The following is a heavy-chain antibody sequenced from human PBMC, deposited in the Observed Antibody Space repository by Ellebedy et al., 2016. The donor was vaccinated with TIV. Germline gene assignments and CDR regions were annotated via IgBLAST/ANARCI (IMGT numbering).Heavy chain of an antibody. D-gene: IGHD3-22*01. J-gene: IGHJ6*02. V-gene: IGHV3-11*05. Sequence: GESLKISCAASGFSFSDSTMVWVRQAPGKGLEWISHISGTGSHTSYADSVKGRFTISRDNAKNSVYLQMNSLRVEETAVYYCARDGAYGDYSPGYYGMDVWGQGTTVTVSS. CDR3: ARDGAYGDYSPGYYGMDV. CDR1: GFSFSDST. CDR2: ISGTGSHT.